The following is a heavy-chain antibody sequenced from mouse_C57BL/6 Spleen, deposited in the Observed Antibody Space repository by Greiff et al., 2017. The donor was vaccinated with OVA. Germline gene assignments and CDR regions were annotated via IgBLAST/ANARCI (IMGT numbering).Heavy chain of an antibody. CDR3: ARREGYYRYDFDY. CDR1: GYTFTSYG. Sequence: QVQLQQSGAELARPGASVKLSCKASGYTFTSYGISWVTQRPGQGLAWIGEIYPRSGNTYYNEKFKGKATLTADKSSSTAYMELRSLTSEDSAVYFCARREGYYRYDFDYWGQGTTLTVSS. D-gene: IGHD2-12*01. V-gene: IGHV1-81*01. CDR2: IYPRSGNT. J-gene: IGHJ2*01.